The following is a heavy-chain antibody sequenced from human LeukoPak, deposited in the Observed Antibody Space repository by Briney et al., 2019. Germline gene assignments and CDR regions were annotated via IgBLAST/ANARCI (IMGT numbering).Heavy chain of an antibody. CDR1: GFTFGDYA. J-gene: IGHJ4*02. V-gene: IGHV3-49*04. CDR2: IRSKAYGGTT. Sequence: QPGGSLRLSCTASGFTFGDYAMSWVRQAPGKGLEWVGFIRSKAYGGTTEYAASVKGRFTISRDDSKSIAYLQMNSLKTEDTAVYYCTSDIVVVPAAILPLLDYWGQGTLVTVSS. D-gene: IGHD2-2*02. CDR3: TSDIVVVPAAILPLLDY.